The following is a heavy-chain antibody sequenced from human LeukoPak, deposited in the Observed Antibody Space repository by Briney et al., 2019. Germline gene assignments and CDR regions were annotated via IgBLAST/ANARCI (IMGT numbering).Heavy chain of an antibody. D-gene: IGHD2-2*02. J-gene: IGHJ4*02. CDR2: MNPNSGNT. CDR3: ARGRYCSRTSRYMEGDS. Sequence: VASVQVSCKASGYTFTGYYMHWVRQATGQGLEWMGWMNPNSGNTGYAQKFQGRVTMTRNTSISAAYMELSSLRSEDTAVYYCARGRYCSRTSRYMEGDSWGQGTLVTVSS. V-gene: IGHV1-8*02. CDR1: GYTFTGYY.